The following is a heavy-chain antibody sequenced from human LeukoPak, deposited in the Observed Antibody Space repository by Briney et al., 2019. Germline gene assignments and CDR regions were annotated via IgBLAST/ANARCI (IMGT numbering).Heavy chain of an antibody. V-gene: IGHV4-59*01. CDR1: GASISNLY. J-gene: IGHJ4*02. Sequence: PSETLSLTCTVSGASISNLYLSWIRQPAGKGLEWIGYIYYSGSTNYNPSLKSRVTMSVDTSKNQFSLKLSSVTAADTAVYYCARVDGYSGYAPADYFDYWGQGTLVTVSS. CDR2: IYYSGST. CDR3: ARVDGYSGYAPADYFDY. D-gene: IGHD5-12*01.